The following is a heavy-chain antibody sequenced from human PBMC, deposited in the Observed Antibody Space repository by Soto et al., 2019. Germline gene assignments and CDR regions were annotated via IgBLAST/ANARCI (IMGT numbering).Heavy chain of an antibody. D-gene: IGHD2-15*01. CDR1: GYTFTSYA. V-gene: IGHV1-3*01. CDR2: INAGNGNT. J-gene: IGHJ4*02. Sequence: QVQLVQSGAEVKKPGASVKVSCKASGYTFTSYAMHWVRQAPGQRLEWMGWINAGNGNTKYSQKFKGRVTITRDTSASTAYMELGSLRSEDTAVYYCARGPGGPDGPGDYWGQGTLVTVSS. CDR3: ARGPGGPDGPGDY.